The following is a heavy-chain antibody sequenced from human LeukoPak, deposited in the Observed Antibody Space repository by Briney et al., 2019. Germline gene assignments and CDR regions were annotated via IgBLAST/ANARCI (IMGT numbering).Heavy chain of an antibody. D-gene: IGHD3-22*01. CDR2: INPSGGST. V-gene: IGHV1-46*01. Sequence: ASVKVSCKASGYTFTSYYLYWVRQAPGQGLEWMGVINPSGGSTTSAQKFQGRVTMTRDTSTRTVYMELRSLRSEDTAVYYCARGPGPADDGGGYCFDYWGQGTLVTVSS. J-gene: IGHJ4*02. CDR1: GYTFTSYY. CDR3: ARGPGPADDGGGYCFDY.